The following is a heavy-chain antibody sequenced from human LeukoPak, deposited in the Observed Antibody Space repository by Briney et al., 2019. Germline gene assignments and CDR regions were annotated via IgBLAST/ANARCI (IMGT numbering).Heavy chain of an antibody. CDR3: ARDEKGSSWYYYYYYMDV. CDR2: ISSSSSYI. D-gene: IGHD6-13*01. V-gene: IGHV3-21*01. CDR1: GFTFSSYS. J-gene: IGHJ6*03. Sequence: GGSLRLSCAASGFTFSSYSMNWVRQAPGKGLEWVSSISSSSSYIYYADSVKGRFTISRDNAKNSLYLQMKSLRAEDTAVYYCARDEKGSSWYYYYYYMDVWGKGTTVTVSS.